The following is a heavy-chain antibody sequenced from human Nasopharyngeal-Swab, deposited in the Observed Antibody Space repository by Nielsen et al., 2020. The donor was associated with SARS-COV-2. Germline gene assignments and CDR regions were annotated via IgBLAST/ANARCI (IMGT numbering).Heavy chain of an antibody. CDR2: ISFRGATR. J-gene: IGHJ4*02. CDR3: AKLGGGVGY. V-gene: IGHV3-23*01. Sequence: ERQMPGKGLEWISGISFRGATRYYADSVKGRFTVSRDNSKNTLYLQMNSLRADDTALYYCAKLGGGVGYWGQGALVTVSS. D-gene: IGHD3-16*01.